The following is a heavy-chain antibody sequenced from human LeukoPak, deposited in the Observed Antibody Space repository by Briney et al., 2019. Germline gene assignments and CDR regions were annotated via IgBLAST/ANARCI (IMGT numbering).Heavy chain of an antibody. V-gene: IGHV3-11*01. CDR1: GFTFSDSY. J-gene: IGHJ4*02. CDR3: ARSPQSGSGWYDYFDY. D-gene: IGHD6-19*01. Sequence: GGSLRLSCGASGFTFSDSYMSWIRQAPGKGLEWVSYISSSGGTMYYADSVKGRFTISRDNAKNSLYLQMNSLRAEDTAVYYCARSPQSGSGWYDYFDYWGQGTLVTVSS. CDR2: ISSSGGTM.